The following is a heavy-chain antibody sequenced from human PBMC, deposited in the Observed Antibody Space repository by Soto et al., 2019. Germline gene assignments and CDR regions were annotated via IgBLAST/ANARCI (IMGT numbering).Heavy chain of an antibody. CDR2: IYWNDDR. D-gene: IGHD2-2*01. CDR1: GFSLSNPGVG. CDR3: AHGGPAASLDF. J-gene: IGHJ4*02. Sequence: QITLKESGPTLVKPTQTLTLTCTFSGFSLSNPGVGMGWVSQPPGKALQWLAVIYWNDDRRYSPSLKTRLTITKDTSKNQVVLTMTDMDPVDTATYYCAHGGPAASLDFWGQGTLVTVSS. V-gene: IGHV2-5*01.